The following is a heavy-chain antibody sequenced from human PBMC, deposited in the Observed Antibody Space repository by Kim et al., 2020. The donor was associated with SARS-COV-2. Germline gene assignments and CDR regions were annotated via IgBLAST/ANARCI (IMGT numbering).Heavy chain of an antibody. CDR1: GGSISSGGYY. V-gene: IGHV4-31*01. CDR3: ARATSITMIVVVINGFDI. J-gene: IGHJ3*02. D-gene: IGHD3-22*01. CDR2: IYYSGST. Sequence: SETLSLTCTVSGGSISSGGYYWSWIRQHPGKGLEWIWYIYYSGSTYYNPSLKNLVTISVDTSKNQFSLKLSSVTAADTAVYSCARATSITMIVVVINGFDIWGQGTMVTVSS.